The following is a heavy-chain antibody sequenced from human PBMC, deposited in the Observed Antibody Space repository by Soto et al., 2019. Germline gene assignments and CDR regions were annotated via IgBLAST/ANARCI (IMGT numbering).Heavy chain of an antibody. CDR1: GFTFSSYA. Sequence: SLRLSCVASGFTFSSYAMHWVRQSPGKGLEWVSLISSDGERSSYADSVKGRFTISRDNFRDTLYLEMGGLRPEDTALYYCVRDRLAAKTYYYDYWGRGTQVTVSS. D-gene: IGHD6-13*01. CDR2: ISSDGERS. CDR3: VRDRLAAKTYYYDY. J-gene: IGHJ4*02. V-gene: IGHV3-30*15.